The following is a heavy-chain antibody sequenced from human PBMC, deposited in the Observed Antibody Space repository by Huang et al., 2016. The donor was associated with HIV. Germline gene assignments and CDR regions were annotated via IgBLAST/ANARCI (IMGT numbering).Heavy chain of an antibody. J-gene: IGHJ6*03. V-gene: IGHV4-39*01. CDR2: LYDRGRT. D-gene: IGHD3-10*01. Sequence: QLLLQESGPGLVKPSEALALTCAVSGGSIRSSDYHWGWIRQPPGKGLEWIGGLYDRGRTQYSPSRKGRGTIAVDTSKNLFFLNLTSMTAADTAVYYCARHREGPVAYYSGWGSHLNYMDVWGRGRTVVVSS. CDR1: GGSIRSSDYH. CDR3: ARHREGPVAYYSGWGSHLNYMDV.